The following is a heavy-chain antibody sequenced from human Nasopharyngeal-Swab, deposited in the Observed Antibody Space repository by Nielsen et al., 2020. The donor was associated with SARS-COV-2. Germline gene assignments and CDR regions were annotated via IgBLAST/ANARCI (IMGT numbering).Heavy chain of an antibody. CDR2: FSYTGIT. CDR3: AREVVGGLVDS. V-gene: IGHV4-61*01. Sequence: SETLSLTCTVSGGSISSGSIRSYYWSWIRQPPGKGLEWIGYFSYTGITNYNPPLKIRVTISVDMSKNHFSLKLSSVAAADTAVYYCAREVVGGLVDSWGQGTLVTVSS. J-gene: IGHJ4*02. D-gene: IGHD3-3*01. CDR1: GGSISSGSIRSYY.